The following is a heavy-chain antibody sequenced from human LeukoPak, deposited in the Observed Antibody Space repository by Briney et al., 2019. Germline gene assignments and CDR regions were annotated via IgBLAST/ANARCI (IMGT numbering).Heavy chain of an antibody. V-gene: IGHV3-11*04. Sequence: GGSLRLSCAASGFTFSNAWMSWVRQAPGKGLEWVSYISSSGSTIYYADSVEGRFTVSRDNAKNSLYLQMNSLRAEDTAVYYCARDGSTYYDFWSGYPYWGQGTLVTVSS. CDR2: ISSSGSTI. J-gene: IGHJ4*02. D-gene: IGHD3-3*01. CDR1: GFTFSNAW. CDR3: ARDGSTYYDFWSGYPY.